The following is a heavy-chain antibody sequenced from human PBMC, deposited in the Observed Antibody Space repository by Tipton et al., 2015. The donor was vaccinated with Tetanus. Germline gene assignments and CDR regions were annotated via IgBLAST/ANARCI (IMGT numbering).Heavy chain of an antibody. D-gene: IGHD2-2*01. CDR3: ARGSSVWSWYMQH. V-gene: IGHV4-61*08. CDR2: FSYSGSS. CDR1: GGSISSGGYY. Sequence: TLSLTCTVSGGSISSGGYYWSWIRQHPGKGLEWIGYFSYSGSSNYNPSLKSRVTISGDTSKNQFSLKLSSVTPADTAVYYCARGSSVWSWYMQHWGQGTLVTVSS. J-gene: IGHJ1*01.